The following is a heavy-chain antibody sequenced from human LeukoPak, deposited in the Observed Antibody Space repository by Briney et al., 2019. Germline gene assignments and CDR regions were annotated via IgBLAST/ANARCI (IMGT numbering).Heavy chain of an antibody. Sequence: GESLKISCKGSGYSFTSYWIGWVRQMPGKGLEWMRIIYPGDSDTRYSPSFQGQVTISADKSISTAYLQWSSLKASDTAMYYCARHYYYDSSGSFFDYWGQGTLVTVSS. CDR3: ARHYYYDSSGSFFDY. CDR1: GYSFTSYW. D-gene: IGHD3-22*01. CDR2: IYPGDSDT. V-gene: IGHV5-51*01. J-gene: IGHJ4*02.